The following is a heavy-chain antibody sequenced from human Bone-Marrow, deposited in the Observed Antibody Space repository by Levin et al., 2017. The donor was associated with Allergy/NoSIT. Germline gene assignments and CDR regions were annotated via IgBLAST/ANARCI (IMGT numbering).Heavy chain of an antibody. CDR2: IYHSGST. J-gene: IGHJ3*02. CDR1: GGSISSGGYS. CDR3: ARGGWDGYNYWHDAFDI. V-gene: IGHV4-30-2*01. Sequence: SETLSLTCAVSGGSISSGGYSWSWIRQPPGKGLEWIGYIYHSGSTYYNPSLKSRVTISVDRSKNQFSLKLSSVTAADTAVYYCARGGWDGYNYWHDAFDIWGQGTMVTVSS. D-gene: IGHD5-24*01.